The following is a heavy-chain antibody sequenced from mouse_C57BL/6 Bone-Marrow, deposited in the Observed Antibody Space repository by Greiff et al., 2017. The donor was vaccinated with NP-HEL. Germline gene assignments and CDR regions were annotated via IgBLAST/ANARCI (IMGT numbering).Heavy chain of an antibody. V-gene: IGHV5-17*01. J-gene: IGHJ1*03. CDR1: GFTFSDYG. CDR2: ISSGSSTI. Sequence: DVMLVESGGGLVKPGGSLKLSCAASGFTFSDYGMHWVRQAPEKGLEWVAYISSGSSTIYYADTVKGRFTISRDNAKNTLFLQMTSLMSEDTAMYYCARPTPLGYFDVGGTGTTVTVSS. CDR3: ARPTPLGYFDV. D-gene: IGHD6-1*01.